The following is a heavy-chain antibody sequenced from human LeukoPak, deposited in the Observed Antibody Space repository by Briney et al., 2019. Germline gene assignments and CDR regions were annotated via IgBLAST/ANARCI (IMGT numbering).Heavy chain of an antibody. V-gene: IGHV4-59*12. CDR1: GGSISSYY. CDR3: ARGYGSGSQRWYSDY. J-gene: IGHJ4*02. D-gene: IGHD3-10*01. CDR2: IYHSGST. Sequence: TPSETLSLTCTVSGGSISSYYWSWIRQPPGKGLEWIGEIYHSGSTNYNPSLKSRVTISVDKSKNQFSLKLSSVTAADTAVYYCARGYGSGSQRWYSDYWGQGTLVTVSS.